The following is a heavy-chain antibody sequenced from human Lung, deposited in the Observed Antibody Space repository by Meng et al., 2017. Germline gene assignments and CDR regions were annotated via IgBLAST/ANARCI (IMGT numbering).Heavy chain of an antibody. CDR2: ISAYSGNT. V-gene: IGHV1-18*01. Sequence: VPLVQSGAEVKKSGASVKGSCKASGYTFTSYGISWVRQAPGQGLEWMGWISAYSGNTNYAQKFQGRVTMTTDTSTSTAYMELRSLRSDDTAVYYCATEVGGGWFDPWGQGTLVTVSS. CDR3: ATEVGGGWFDP. J-gene: IGHJ5*02. CDR1: GYTFTSYG. D-gene: IGHD3-16*01.